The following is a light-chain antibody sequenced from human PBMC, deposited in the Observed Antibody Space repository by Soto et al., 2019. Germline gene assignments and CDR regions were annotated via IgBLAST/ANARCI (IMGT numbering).Light chain of an antibody. CDR1: HGVSGW. Sequence: IQMTQSPSSVSASVGDTVTLSCQTSHGVSGWLAWYQQKPGKAPTLLIYTVSNLQSVVPSRFSGSGSGTDFSLTITNQQPEDFATYFCQQGKTFPFTFGPGTKV. V-gene: IGKV1-12*01. J-gene: IGKJ3*01. CDR3: QQGKTFPFT. CDR2: TVS.